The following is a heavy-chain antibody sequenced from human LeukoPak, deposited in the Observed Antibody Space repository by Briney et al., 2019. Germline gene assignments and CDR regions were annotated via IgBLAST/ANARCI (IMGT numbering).Heavy chain of an antibody. V-gene: IGHV3-30*04. D-gene: IGHD3-9*01. Sequence: GGSLRLSCAASGFTFSSYVMHWVRQAPGKGLEWVAVISYDGSNKYYADSVKGRFTISRDNSKNTLYLQMSSLRAEDTAVYYCARDLGPTIFSLPGYWGQGTLVTVSS. J-gene: IGHJ4*02. CDR3: ARDLGPTIFSLPGY. CDR1: GFTFSSYV. CDR2: ISYDGSNK.